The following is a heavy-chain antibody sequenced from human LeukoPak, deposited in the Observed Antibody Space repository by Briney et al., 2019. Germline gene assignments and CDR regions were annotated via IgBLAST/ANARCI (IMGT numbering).Heavy chain of an antibody. CDR2: IYWDDDK. D-gene: IGHD3-3*01. J-gene: IGHJ4*02. CDR3: AHFELTMFDS. Sequence: SGPTLMNPTETLRLTCTFSGFSLSSTGAGVGWIRQPPGKALEWLALIYWDDDKRYSPSLKSKLSIIKDTSKNQVVLTMTNVDPVDTATYYCAHFELTMFDSWGQGNLVTVSS. V-gene: IGHV2-5*02. CDR1: GFSLSSTGAG.